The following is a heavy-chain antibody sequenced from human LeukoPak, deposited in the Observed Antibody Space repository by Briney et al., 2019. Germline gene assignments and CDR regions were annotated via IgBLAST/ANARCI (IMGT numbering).Heavy chain of an antibody. CDR2: IKNSSSNI. Sequence: GRTLRLSCAVSGFTFRSYSINWVPQAPGKGLEWVTSIKNSSSNIYYADSVKDQCTISRDNVKNSLYLQMNSLRAKDTAVYYCARGRTGYYNYYYYMDVWGKGTTVTISS. CDR1: GFTFRSYS. CDR3: ARGRTGYYNYYYYMDV. J-gene: IGHJ6*03. V-gene: IGHV3-21*01. D-gene: IGHD3/OR15-3a*01.